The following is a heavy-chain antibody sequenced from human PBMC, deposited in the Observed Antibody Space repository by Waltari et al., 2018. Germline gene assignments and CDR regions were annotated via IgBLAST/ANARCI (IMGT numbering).Heavy chain of an antibody. CDR2: ISYDGNHK. Sequence: QVQLVESGGGLVQPGRSLRLPCAAPGFTFSSYGMHWVRQAPGKGLEWVALISYDGNHKFYADSVKGRFTISRDNSQNTLYLQMDSLRTDDAAVYYCARDRDYFDYWGQGTLVTVSS. V-gene: IGHV3-30*04. CDR1: GFTFSSYG. J-gene: IGHJ4*02. CDR3: ARDRDYFDY.